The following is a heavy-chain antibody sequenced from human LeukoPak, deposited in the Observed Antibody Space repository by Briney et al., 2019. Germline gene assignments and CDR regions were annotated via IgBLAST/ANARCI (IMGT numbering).Heavy chain of an antibody. CDR2: FDPEDGET. CDR1: GYTLTELS. CDR3: ATDILWKSTARPGAFDI. Sequence: ASVKVSCKVSGYTLTELSMHWVRQAPGKGLEWMGGFDPEDGETIYAQKFQGRVTMTEDTSTDTAYMELSSLRSEDTAVYYCATDILWKSTARPGAFDIWGQGTMVTVSS. V-gene: IGHV1-24*01. J-gene: IGHJ3*02. D-gene: IGHD2-21*01.